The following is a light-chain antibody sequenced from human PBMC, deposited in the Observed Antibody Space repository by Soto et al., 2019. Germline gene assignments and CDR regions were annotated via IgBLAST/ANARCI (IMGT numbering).Light chain of an antibody. J-gene: IGLJ2*01. CDR3: AAWDDSLNGPV. Sequence: QSVLTQPPSASGTPGQRVTISCSGSSSNIGRNSVNWYQQLPGTAPKLLIYSYNQRPSGVPDRFSGPNSGTSASLAISGLQSEDEADYYCAAWDDSLNGPVFGGGTKLTVL. V-gene: IGLV1-44*01. CDR2: SYN. CDR1: SSNIGRNS.